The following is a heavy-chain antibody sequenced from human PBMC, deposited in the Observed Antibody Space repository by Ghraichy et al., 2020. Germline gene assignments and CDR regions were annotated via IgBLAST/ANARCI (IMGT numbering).Heavy chain of an antibody. CDR2: INPSGGST. Sequence: ASVKVSCKASGYTFTSYYMHWVRQAPGQGLEWMGIINPSGGSTSYAQKFQGRVTMTRDTSTSTVYMELSSLRSEDTAVYYCARDVGGDYGDSYTPTLDYWGQGTLVTVSS. D-gene: IGHD4-17*01. J-gene: IGHJ4*02. V-gene: IGHV1-46*01. CDR3: ARDVGGDYGDSYTPTLDY. CDR1: GYTFTSYY.